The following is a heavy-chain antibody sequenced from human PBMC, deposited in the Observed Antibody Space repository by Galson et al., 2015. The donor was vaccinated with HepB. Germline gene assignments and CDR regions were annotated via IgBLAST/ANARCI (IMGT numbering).Heavy chain of an antibody. D-gene: IGHD6-13*01. CDR1: GYTSTAYY. V-gene: IGHV1-2*05. CDR2: INPHTGDT. CDR3: TKEGSSNDFDF. J-gene: IGHJ4*02. Sequence: SVKVSCKASGYTSTAYYLHRVRQAPGQGLEWMGRINPHTGDTNYAQPFQGRVTMTRDTSISTAYMELSRLSSDDTVVYYCTKEGSSNDFDFWGQGTLVTVSS.